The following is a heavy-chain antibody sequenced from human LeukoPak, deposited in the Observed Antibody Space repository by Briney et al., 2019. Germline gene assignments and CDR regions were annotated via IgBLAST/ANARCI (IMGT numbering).Heavy chain of an antibody. Sequence: ASVKVSCKASGYTFTSYDINWVRQAPGQGLEWMGWMNPNTGNTGYAPKFQGRVTMTRDTSISTAYMELRGLRSEDTAVYYCARLSQTPDYYGSGTYFYLGYWGQGTRVTVSS. D-gene: IGHD3-10*01. CDR1: GYTFTSYD. CDR3: ARLSQTPDYYGSGTYFYLGY. V-gene: IGHV1-8*02. CDR2: MNPNTGNT. J-gene: IGHJ4*02.